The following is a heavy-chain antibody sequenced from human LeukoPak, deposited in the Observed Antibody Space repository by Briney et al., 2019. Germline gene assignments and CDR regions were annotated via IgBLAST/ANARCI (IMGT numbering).Heavy chain of an antibody. CDR3: ARSFVTIFGVVNYYYYYYMDV. CDR1: GFTFSSYS. CDR2: ISSSSSYI. J-gene: IGHJ6*03. D-gene: IGHD3-3*01. V-gene: IGHV3-21*01. Sequence: GGSLRLSCAASGFTFSSYSMNWVRQAPGKGLEWVSSISSSSSYIYYADSVKGRFTISRDNAKNSLYLQMNSLRAEDTAVYYCARSFVTIFGVVNYYYYYYMDVWGKGTTVTVSS.